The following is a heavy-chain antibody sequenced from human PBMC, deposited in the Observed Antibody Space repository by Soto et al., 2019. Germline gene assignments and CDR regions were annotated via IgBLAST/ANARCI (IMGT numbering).Heavy chain of an antibody. J-gene: IGHJ4*02. V-gene: IGHV3-9*01. CDR1: GFTFDDHG. D-gene: IGHD3-3*02. Sequence: EVDLVESGGGLAQPGRSLRLSCVASGFTFDDHGMHWVRQIPGRGLEWVSGISWNSGSIGYAESVKGRFTIFRDNAKNSLYLEMNSQRQEDTALYYCVRDTSSGWHLKDHWGQGVQVSVSS. CDR2: ISWNSGSI. CDR3: VRDTSSGWHLKDH.